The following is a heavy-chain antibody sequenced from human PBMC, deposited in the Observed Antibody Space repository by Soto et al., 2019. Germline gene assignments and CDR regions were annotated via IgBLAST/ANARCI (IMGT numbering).Heavy chain of an antibody. V-gene: IGHV3-33*01. CDR2: IWYDGSNK. CDR3: AREGIVVVPAATHPMDV. D-gene: IGHD2-2*01. CDR1: GFTFSSYG. J-gene: IGHJ6*03. Sequence: GGSLRLSCAASGFTFSSYGMHWVRQAPGKGLEWVAVIWYDGSNKYYADSVKGRFTISRDNSKNTLYLQMNSLRAEDTAVYYCAREGIVVVPAATHPMDVWGKGTTVTVSS.